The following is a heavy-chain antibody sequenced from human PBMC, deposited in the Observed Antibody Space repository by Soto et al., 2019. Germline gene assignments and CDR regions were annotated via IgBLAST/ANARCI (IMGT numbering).Heavy chain of an antibody. CDR1: GFSLSTSGEG. CDR3: APRRVLGGGTCFDP. D-gene: IGHD1-1*01. Sequence: QITLKESGPTLVKPTQTLTLTCTFSGFSLSTSGEGVAWIRQPPGKALEWVALIYWDDDTRLRPALEKRLTITKDTSKNQVVVTLANMDPVDTATYYCAPRRVLGGGTCFDPWGQGILVTVSS. CDR2: IYWDDDT. J-gene: IGHJ5*02. V-gene: IGHV2-5*02.